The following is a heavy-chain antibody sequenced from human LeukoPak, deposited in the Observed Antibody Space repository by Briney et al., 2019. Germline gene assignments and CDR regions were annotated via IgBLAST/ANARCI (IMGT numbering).Heavy chain of an antibody. Sequence: GGSLRLSCAASGFTFSSYAMSWVRQAPGKGLEWVSYISSSSSTIYYADSVKGRFTISRDNAKNSLYLQMNSLRAEDTAVYYCARPYCSSTSCYSYYYYMDVWGKGTTVTVSS. CDR3: ARPYCSSTSCYSYYYYMDV. J-gene: IGHJ6*03. CDR1: GFTFSSYA. CDR2: ISSSSSTI. D-gene: IGHD2-2*01. V-gene: IGHV3-48*01.